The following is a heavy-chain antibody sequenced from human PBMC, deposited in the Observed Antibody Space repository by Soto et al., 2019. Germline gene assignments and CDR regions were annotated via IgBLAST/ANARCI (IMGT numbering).Heavy chain of an antibody. J-gene: IGHJ3*02. CDR1: GFTFSSYA. V-gene: IGHV3-23*01. CDR2: ISGSGGST. Sequence: GGSLRLSCAASGFTFSSYAMSWVRQAPGKGLEWVSAISGSGGSTYYADSVKGRFTISRDNSKNTLYLQMNSLRAEDTAVYYCAKEAWGDYGSGSSAAFDIWGQGTMVTVSS. D-gene: IGHD3-10*01. CDR3: AKEAWGDYGSGSSAAFDI.